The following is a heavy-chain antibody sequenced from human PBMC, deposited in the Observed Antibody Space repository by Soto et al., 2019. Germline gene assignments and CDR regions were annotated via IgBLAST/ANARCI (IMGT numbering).Heavy chain of an antibody. Sequence: GGSLRLSCAASGFTFNSYAMHWVRQAPGKGLEYVSAISRSGGSTYYADSVKGRFTISRDNSKNTLYLQMSSLRAEDTAVYYCVKDQGGIAAAGTWVTANYYYGMDVWGQGTTVTVSS. CDR3: VKDQGGIAAAGTWVTANYYYGMDV. CDR1: GFTFNSYA. CDR2: ISRSGGST. D-gene: IGHD6-13*01. J-gene: IGHJ6*02. V-gene: IGHV3-64D*06.